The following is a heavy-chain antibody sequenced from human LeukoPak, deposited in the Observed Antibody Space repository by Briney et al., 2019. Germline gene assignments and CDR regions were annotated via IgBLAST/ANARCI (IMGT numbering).Heavy chain of an antibody. CDR1: GGSISRYY. CDR2: IYYSAST. D-gene: IGHD1-26*01. V-gene: IGHV4-59*01. CDR3: ARAYPLGAIDC. J-gene: IGHJ4*02. Sequence: PSETLSLTCTVSGGSISRYYWSWIRQPPGKGLEWIGYIYYSASTNYNPSPKSRVTISVDTSKNQFSLKLSSVTAADTAVYYCARAYPLGAIDCWGQGTLVTVSS.